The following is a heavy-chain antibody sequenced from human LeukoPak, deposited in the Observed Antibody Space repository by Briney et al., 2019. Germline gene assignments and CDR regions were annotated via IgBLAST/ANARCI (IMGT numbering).Heavy chain of an antibody. Sequence: GGSLRLSCAASGFTFSSYAMSWVRQAPGKGLEWVSTVSGSGGSTYFADSVKGRFTISRDNSKNTLYLQMNSLRAGDTAVYYCARDNADYGDYALDYWGQGTLVTVSS. CDR3: ARDNADYGDYALDY. CDR2: VSGSGGST. D-gene: IGHD4-17*01. J-gene: IGHJ4*02. CDR1: GFTFSSYA. V-gene: IGHV3-23*01.